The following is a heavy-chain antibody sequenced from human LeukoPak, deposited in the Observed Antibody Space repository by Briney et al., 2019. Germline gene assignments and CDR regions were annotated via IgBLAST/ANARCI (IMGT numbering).Heavy chain of an antibody. J-gene: IGHJ6*02. CDR1: GFTFDGYA. V-gene: IGHV3-9*01. CDR3: AKDLAAATPYGMDV. Sequence: GGSLRLSCAASGFTFDGYAMHWVRQAPGKGLEWVSGISWNSGSIGYADSVKGRFTISRDNAKNSLYLQMNSLRAEDTALYYCAKDLAAATPYGMDVWGQGTTVTVSS. CDR2: ISWNSGSI. D-gene: IGHD6-13*01.